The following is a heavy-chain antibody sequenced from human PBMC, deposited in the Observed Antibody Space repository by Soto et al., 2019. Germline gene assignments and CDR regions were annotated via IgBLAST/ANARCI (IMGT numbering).Heavy chain of an antibody. J-gene: IGHJ6*02. CDR1: GYTLTELS. CDR3: ARLYSSSWHYYYYYGMDV. V-gene: IGHV1-24*01. Sequence: GASVKVSCKVSGYTLTELSMHWVRQAPGKGLEWKGGFDPEDGNTNYAQKLQGRVTMTTDTSTSTAYMELRSLRSDDTAVYYCARLYSSSWHYYYYYGMDVWGQGTTVTVSS. CDR2: FDPEDGNT. D-gene: IGHD6-13*01.